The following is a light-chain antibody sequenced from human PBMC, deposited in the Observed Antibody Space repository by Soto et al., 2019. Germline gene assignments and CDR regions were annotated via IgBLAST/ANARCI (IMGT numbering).Light chain of an antibody. V-gene: IGLV2-8*01. CDR3: SSYAGSNNLV. CDR2: EVN. J-gene: IGLJ3*02. CDR1: SSDVGGYHY. Sequence: QSALTQPPSASGSPGQSVTISCTGTSSDVGGYHYVSWYQHHTGKAPKLLIYEVNKRPSGVPDRFSGSRSGNTASLTVSGLQAEDEADYYCSSYAGSNNLVFGGGTKLTVL.